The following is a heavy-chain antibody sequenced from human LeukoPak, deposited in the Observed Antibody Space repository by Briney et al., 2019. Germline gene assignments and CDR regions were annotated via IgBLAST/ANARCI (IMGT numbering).Heavy chain of an antibody. CDR1: GGSFSGYY. D-gene: IGHD2-2*01. J-gene: IGHJ5*02. V-gene: IGHV4-34*01. Sequence: SETLSLTCAVYGGSFSGYYWSWIRQPPGKGLEWIGEINHSGSTNYNPSLKSRVTISVDTSKNQFSLKLSSVTAADTAVYYCARPLQGYCSSTSCYDRWFDPWGQGTLVTVSS. CDR2: INHSGST. CDR3: ARPLQGYCSSTSCYDRWFDP.